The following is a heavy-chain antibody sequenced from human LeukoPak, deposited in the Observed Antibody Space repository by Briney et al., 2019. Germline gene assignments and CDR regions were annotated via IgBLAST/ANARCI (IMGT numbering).Heavy chain of an antibody. D-gene: IGHD3-3*01. V-gene: IGHV3-33*08. CDR1: GFTFSSYA. CDR3: ARDPTPNYDFWSSYFGRSAFDI. J-gene: IGHJ3*02. CDR2: IWYDGSNK. Sequence: PGGSLRLSCAASGFTFSSYAMTWVRQAPGKGLEWVAVIWYDGSNKYYADSVKGRFTISRDNSKNTLYLQMNSLRAEDTAVYYCARDPTPNYDFWSSYFGRSAFDIWGQGTMVTVSS.